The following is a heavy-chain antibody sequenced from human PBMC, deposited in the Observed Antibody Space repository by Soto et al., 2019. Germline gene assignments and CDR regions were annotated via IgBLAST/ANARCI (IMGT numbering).Heavy chain of an antibody. CDR2: INEDSSST. J-gene: IGHJ4*02. V-gene: IGHV3-23*01. Sequence: EMQLLESGGGLVQPGGSLRLSCAASGFTFSNYAMTWVRLTPEKGLEWVSTINEDSSSTWYADSVKGRFTISRDNSKNTVHLQMYSLRAADTALYYCAKDRWDVRALFDYWGQGTLVTVSS. D-gene: IGHD1-26*01. CDR1: GFTFSNYA. CDR3: AKDRWDVRALFDY.